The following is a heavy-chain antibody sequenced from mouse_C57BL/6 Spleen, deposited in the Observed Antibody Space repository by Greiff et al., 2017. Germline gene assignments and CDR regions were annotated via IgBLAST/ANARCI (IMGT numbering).Heavy chain of an antibody. Sequence: DVKLQESGPGMVKPSQSLSLTCTVTGYSITSGYDWHWIRHFPGNKLEWMGYISYSGSTNYNPSLKSRISITHDTSKNHFFLKLNSVTTEDTATYYCARGDGNYEEGAMDYWGQGTSVTVSS. CDR1: GYSITSGYD. J-gene: IGHJ4*01. CDR2: ISYSGST. V-gene: IGHV3-1*01. D-gene: IGHD2-1*01. CDR3: ARGDGNYEEGAMDY.